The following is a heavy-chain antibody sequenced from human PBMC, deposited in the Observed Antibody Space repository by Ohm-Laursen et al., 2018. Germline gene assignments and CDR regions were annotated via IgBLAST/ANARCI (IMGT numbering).Heavy chain of an antibody. CDR3: ARAYIYSSYYYYYGMDV. D-gene: IGHD3-9*01. J-gene: IGHJ6*02. V-gene: IGHV3-33*01. Sequence: SSLRLSCAASGFTFSSYGMHWVRQAPGKGLEWVAVIWYDGSNKYYADSVKGRFTISRDNSKNTLYLQMNSLRDEDTAVYYCARAYIYSSYYYYYGMDVWGRGTTVTVSS. CDR2: IWYDGSNK. CDR1: GFTFSSYG.